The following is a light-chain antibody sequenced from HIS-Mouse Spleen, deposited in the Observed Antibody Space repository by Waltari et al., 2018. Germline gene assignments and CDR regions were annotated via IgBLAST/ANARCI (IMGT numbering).Light chain of an antibody. V-gene: IGKV1-13*02. CDR1: QGISSA. CDR2: DAS. CDR3: QQFNRYPALT. J-gene: IGKJ4*01. Sequence: AIQLTQSPSSLSASVGDRVTSTCRASQGISSALAWYQQKPGKAPKLLIYDASRLESGVPSRFSGSGSGTDFTLTISSLQPEDFATYYCQQFNRYPALTFGGGTKVEIK.